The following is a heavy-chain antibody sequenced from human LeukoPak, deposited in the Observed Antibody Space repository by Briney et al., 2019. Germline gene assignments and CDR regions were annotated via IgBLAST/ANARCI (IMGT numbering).Heavy chain of an antibody. J-gene: IGHJ5*02. V-gene: IGHV1-69*13. Sequence: SVKVSCKVSGGTFSSYAISWVRQAPGQGLEWMGGIIPIFGTANYAQKFQGRVTITADESTSTAYMELSSLRSEDTAVYYCAREMLGYYDSSGYQNWFDPWGQGTLVTVSS. CDR2: IIPIFGTA. CDR3: AREMLGYYDSSGYQNWFDP. CDR1: GGTFSSYA. D-gene: IGHD3-22*01.